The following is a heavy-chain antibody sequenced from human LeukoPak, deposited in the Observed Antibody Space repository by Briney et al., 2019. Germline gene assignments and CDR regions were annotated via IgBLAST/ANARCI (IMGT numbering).Heavy chain of an antibody. CDR2: RKQYGSDK. V-gene: IGHV3-7*05. J-gene: IGHJ4*02. CDR1: GFTFCSYW. Sequence: GGSLRLSCAASGFTFCSYWMSWVRQALGERLEWVANRKQYGSDKNYGDSVKGRFTISRDNAKNSLFLQMNSLRAEDTAVYYCATDIIVTGLIDYWGQGTLVSVSS. CDR3: ATDIIVTGLIDY. D-gene: IGHD2-21*02.